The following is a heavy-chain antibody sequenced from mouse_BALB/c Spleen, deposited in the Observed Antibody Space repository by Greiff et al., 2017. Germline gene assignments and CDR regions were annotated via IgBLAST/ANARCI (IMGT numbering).Heavy chain of an antibody. CDR1: GFAFSSYD. J-gene: IGHJ3*01. Sequence: EVNLVESGGGLVKPGGSLKLSCAASGFAFSSYDMSWVRQTPEKRLEWVAYISSGGGSTYYPDTVKGRFTISRDNAKNTLYLQMSSLKSEDTAMYYCARHDYYGSSSAWFAYWGQGTLVTVSA. V-gene: IGHV5-12-1*01. CDR3: ARHDYYGSSSAWFAY. CDR2: ISSGGGST. D-gene: IGHD1-1*01.